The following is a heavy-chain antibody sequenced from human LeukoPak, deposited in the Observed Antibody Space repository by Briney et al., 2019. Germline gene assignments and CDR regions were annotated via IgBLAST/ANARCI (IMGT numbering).Heavy chain of an antibody. CDR2: IDPNSGGT. J-gene: IGHJ4*02. Sequence: GASVKVSRKASGYTFTGYYMHWVRQAPAQGLEWMGWIDPNSGGTNYAQKFQGRVTITRDTSISPAYMELSRLRSDDTAVYYCARGSSGYCSGTSCYTDTAVLAYWGQGTLVNVSS. CDR3: ARGSSGYCSGTSCYTDTAVLAY. CDR1: GYTFTGYY. V-gene: IGHV1-2*02. D-gene: IGHD2-2*02.